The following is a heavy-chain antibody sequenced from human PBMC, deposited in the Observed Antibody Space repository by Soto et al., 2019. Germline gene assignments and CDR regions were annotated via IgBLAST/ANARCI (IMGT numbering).Heavy chain of an antibody. CDR3: ARRKDYTSTLGFDD. CDR2: IYPSDSDT. D-gene: IGHD4-4*01. V-gene: IGHV5-51*01. Sequence: PGESLKISCKASGYRFPSHWIGWVRQMPGTGLEWMGIIYPSDSDTRYSPSFQGQVTMSADKSISTAYLQWSSLKTSDTAMYYCARRKDYTSTLGFDDCGRGPMVTLSS. CDR1: GYRFPSHW. J-gene: IGHJ4*02.